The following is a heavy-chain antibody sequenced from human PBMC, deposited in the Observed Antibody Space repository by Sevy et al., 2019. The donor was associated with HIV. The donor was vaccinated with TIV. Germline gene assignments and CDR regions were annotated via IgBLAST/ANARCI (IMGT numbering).Heavy chain of an antibody. Sequence: GGSLRLSCGASGFTFSSYDMHWVRQAAGTGLEWVSGIGSGGDAYYPGSVKGRFTISRENAKNSLYLQMNSLRAGDTAVYYCARSGGYSDYGMDVWGQWTTVTVSS. J-gene: IGHJ6*02. CDR3: ARSGGYSDYGMDV. CDR1: GFTFSSYD. CDR2: IGSGGDA. D-gene: IGHD5-12*01. V-gene: IGHV3-13*01.